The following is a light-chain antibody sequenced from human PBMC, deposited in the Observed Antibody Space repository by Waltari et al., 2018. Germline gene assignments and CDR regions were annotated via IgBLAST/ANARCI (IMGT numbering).Light chain of an antibody. J-gene: IGLJ3*02. V-gene: IGLV1-44*01. Sequence: SVLTQPPAASGTPGQRVTISCSGSLSTIASNPVNCYRQLPAPAPNLLIYGDNQRRTGVPAGFSGTTSGTSASLAISALQSADVADYYCAGWDDSLKGQVFGGRTKLTVV. CDR3: AGWDDSLKGQV. CDR1: LSTIASNP. CDR2: GDN.